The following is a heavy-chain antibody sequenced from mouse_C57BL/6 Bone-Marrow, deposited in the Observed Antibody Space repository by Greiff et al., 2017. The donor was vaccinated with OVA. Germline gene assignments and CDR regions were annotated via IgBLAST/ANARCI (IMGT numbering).Heavy chain of an antibody. J-gene: IGHJ4*01. D-gene: IGHD2-3*01. CDR2: IWSGGST. Sequence: QVQLKESGPGLVQPSQRLSITCTVSGFSLTSYGVHWVRQPPGKGLEWLGVIWSGGSTDYNAAFISRLSISKDNSKSQVFFKMNSLQADDTAIYYCAKFPLGWLGAMDYWGQGTSVTVSS. CDR3: AKFPLGWLGAMDY. V-gene: IGHV2-4*01. CDR1: GFSLTSYG.